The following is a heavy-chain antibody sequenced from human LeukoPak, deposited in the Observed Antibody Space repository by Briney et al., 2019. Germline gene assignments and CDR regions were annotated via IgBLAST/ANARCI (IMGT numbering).Heavy chain of an antibody. J-gene: IGHJ5*02. Sequence: GASVKVSCKASGGTFSSYAISWVRQAPGQGLEWMGRIIPILGIANYAQKFRGRVTITADKSTSTAYMELSSLRSEDTAVYYCARVRVVYYGSGRYLENWFDPWGQGTLVTVSS. CDR3: ARVRVVYYGSGRYLENWFDP. V-gene: IGHV1-69*04. CDR2: IIPILGIA. D-gene: IGHD3-10*01. CDR1: GGTFSSYA.